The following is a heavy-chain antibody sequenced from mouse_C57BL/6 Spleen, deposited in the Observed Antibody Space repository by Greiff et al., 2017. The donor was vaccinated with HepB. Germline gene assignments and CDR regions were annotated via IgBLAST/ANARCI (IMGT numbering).Heavy chain of an antibody. CDR3: ARSKGSSLFAY. CDR2: IDPSDSYT. V-gene: IGHV1-69*01. CDR1: GYTFTSYW. Sequence: QVQLKQPGAELVMPGASVKLSCKASGYTFTSYWMHWVKQRPGQGLEWIGEIDPSDSYTNYNQKFKGKSTLTVDKSSSTAYMQLSSLTSEDSAVYYCARSKGSSLFAYWGQGTLVTVSA. J-gene: IGHJ3*01.